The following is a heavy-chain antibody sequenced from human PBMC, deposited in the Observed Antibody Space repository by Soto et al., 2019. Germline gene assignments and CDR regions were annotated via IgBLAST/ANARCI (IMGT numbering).Heavy chain of an antibody. CDR3: ARRWGHGDYFLFDL. D-gene: IGHD4-17*01. CDR1: GASISSGGFH. CDR2: VSYSGRS. V-gene: IGHV4-39*01. Sequence: QLLLQESGPGLVKPSETLSLACNVSGASISSGGFHWDWIRQPPGKGLEWIGSVSYSGRSDYNPSLRSRLTISADTSKNQFSLELTAVTAADTAVYYFARRWGHGDYFLFDLWCHGNLVTVSS. J-gene: IGHJ1*01.